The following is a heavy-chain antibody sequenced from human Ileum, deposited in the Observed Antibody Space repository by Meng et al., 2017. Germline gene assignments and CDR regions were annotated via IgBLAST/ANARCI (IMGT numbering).Heavy chain of an antibody. V-gene: IGHV4-61*08. CDR1: GGSVSTSDYQ. CDR3: ARDHWGSLDY. D-gene: IGHD7-27*01. Sequence: QGPLQEWGPGLVGPSETLSLICTGSGGSVSTSDYQWGWIRQPPGKGLEWIGYAGTNYNPSLKSRVTISVDTSKRQFSLKLTSVTAADTAVYYCARDHWGSLDYWGQGILVTVSS. J-gene: IGHJ4*02. CDR2: AGT.